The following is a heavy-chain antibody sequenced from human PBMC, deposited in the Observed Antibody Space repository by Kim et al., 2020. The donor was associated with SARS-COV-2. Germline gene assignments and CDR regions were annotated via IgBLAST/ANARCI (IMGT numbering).Heavy chain of an antibody. V-gene: IGHV3-9*01. CDR3: AKDLVSSSFRAFHI. CDR2: LSWNGGVI. CDR1: GFTFGDFA. Sequence: GGSLRLSCAASGFTFGDFAMHWVRQVPGKGLEWVSGLSWNGGVIGYADSVKGRFTISRHNAENSLYLQMNSLRAEDTAFYYCAKDLVSSSFRAFHIWGQGTIVTVSS. D-gene: IGHD6-6*01. J-gene: IGHJ3*02.